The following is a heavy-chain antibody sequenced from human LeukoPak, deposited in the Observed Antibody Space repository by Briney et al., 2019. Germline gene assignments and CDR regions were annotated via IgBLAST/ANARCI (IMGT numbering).Heavy chain of an antibody. CDR1: GFSLSTSGVG. CDR3: AHSSVLTAYSLDY. V-gene: IGHV2-5*01. CDR2: IYWHDDK. D-gene: IGHD3-9*01. J-gene: IGHJ4*01. Sequence: SGPTLVNPTQTLTLTCTFSGFSLSTSGVGVGWIRQPPGKALEWLALIYWHDDKRYSPCLKSRITITKDNTKHQVLITSPKMDHVDTANYYCAHSSVLTAYSLDYWGNGTPVTVS.